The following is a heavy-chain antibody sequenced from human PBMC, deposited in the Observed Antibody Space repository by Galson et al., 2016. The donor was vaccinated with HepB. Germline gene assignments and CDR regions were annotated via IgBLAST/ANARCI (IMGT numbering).Heavy chain of an antibody. CDR3: ASHMGIGFYFDH. CDR1: GFIFSRYA. D-gene: IGHD7-27*01. J-gene: IGHJ4*02. Sequence: SLRLSCAASGFIFSRYAMSWVRQAPGKGLEWVSAISGTPPTTDHADSVKGRFTISRDDSMNTLFLQMSSLRAEDTAVYYCASHMGIGFYFDHWGQGALVTVSS. CDR2: ISGTPPTT. V-gene: IGHV3-23*01.